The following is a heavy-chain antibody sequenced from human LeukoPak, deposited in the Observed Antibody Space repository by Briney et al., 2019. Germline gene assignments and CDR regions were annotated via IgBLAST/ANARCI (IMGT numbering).Heavy chain of an antibody. Sequence: GGSLRLSCAASGFTFSSYGMHWVRQAPGKGLEWVAVIWYDGSNKYYADSVKGRFTISRDNSKNTLYLQMNSLRAEDTAVYYCAKENYIVARTQDYYYYMDVWGKGATVTVSS. CDR1: GFTFSSYG. CDR3: AKENYIVARTQDYYYYMDV. CDR2: IWYDGSNK. V-gene: IGHV3-33*06. D-gene: IGHD5-24*01. J-gene: IGHJ6*03.